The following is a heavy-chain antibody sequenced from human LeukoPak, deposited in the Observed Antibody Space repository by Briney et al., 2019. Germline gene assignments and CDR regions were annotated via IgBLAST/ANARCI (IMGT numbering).Heavy chain of an antibody. CDR3: TRRAARWQFDL. V-gene: IGHV3-9*01. Sequence: GGSLRLSCAVSGFNFDDYAMHWVRQAPGRGLEWVSGINWKTGNGIYADSVKGRFTISRDNAKNSLYLQMSSLRAQDTALYYCTRRAARWQFDLWGRGTLLTVSS. D-gene: IGHD5-24*01. CDR1: GFNFDDYA. J-gene: IGHJ2*01. CDR2: INWKTGNG.